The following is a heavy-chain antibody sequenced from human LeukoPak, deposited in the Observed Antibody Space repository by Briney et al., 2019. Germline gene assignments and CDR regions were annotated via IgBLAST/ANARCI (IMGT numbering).Heavy chain of an antibody. CDR1: GFTSSSYG. CDR2: ISYDGSDK. Sequence: GGSLRLSCEASGFTSSSYGMHWVRQAPGGGLEWVAVISYDGSDKKYGDSAKGRFTISRDNSKNTLYLQMNSLRAEDTAVYYCTRGGRSFGGMDVWGQGTTVTVSS. CDR3: TRGGRSFGGMDV. V-gene: IGHV3-30*03. J-gene: IGHJ6*02. D-gene: IGHD2-15*01.